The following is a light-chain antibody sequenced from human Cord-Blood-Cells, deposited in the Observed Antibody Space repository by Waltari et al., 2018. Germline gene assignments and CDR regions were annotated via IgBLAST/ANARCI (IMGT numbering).Light chain of an antibody. CDR1: QSVSSSY. J-gene: IGKJ3*01. CDR3: QQYGRAPFT. Sequence: ESVMPQSPGTVSLSLVKRSTLSCRASQSVSSSYLAWYQQKPGHAPRLLIYGASSRATGIPARFSGSGSGTDFAVTISRLEPEDCAVYYCQQYGRAPFTFGPGTKVDIK. V-gene: IGKV3-20*01. CDR2: GAS.